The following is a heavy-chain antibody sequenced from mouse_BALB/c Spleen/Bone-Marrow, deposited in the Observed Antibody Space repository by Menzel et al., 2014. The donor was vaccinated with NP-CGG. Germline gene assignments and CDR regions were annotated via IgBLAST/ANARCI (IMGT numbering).Heavy chain of an antibody. D-gene: IGHD2-14*01. V-gene: IGHV1S56*01. CDR3: AYYRYDEYFDV. CDR2: IYPGDGST. Sequence: LQESGPELVKPGASVKMSCKASGYTFTSYFIHWVKQRPGQGLEWIGWIYPGDGSTKYNEKFKVKATLTADKPSSTAYMFPSSLTAEDSAIYFCAYYRYDEYFDVWGAGTTVTVSS. J-gene: IGHJ1*01. CDR1: GYTFTSYF.